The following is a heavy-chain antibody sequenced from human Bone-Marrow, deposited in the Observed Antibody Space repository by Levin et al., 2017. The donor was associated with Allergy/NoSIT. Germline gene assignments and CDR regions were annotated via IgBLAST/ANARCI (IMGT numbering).Heavy chain of an antibody. CDR1: GFTFDGYY. CDR2: INPTTGVT. V-gene: IGHV1-2*02. CDR3: ARDKRSAGWTPIDY. D-gene: IGHD6-19*01. J-gene: IGHJ4*02. Sequence: ASVKVSCKTSGFTFDGYYIHWLRQAPGQGLEWMGWINPTTGVTRSAQKFQGRVTMTRDTSITTIYMDLSRLISDDTAIYYCARDKRSAGWTPIDYWGQGTLVTVTS.